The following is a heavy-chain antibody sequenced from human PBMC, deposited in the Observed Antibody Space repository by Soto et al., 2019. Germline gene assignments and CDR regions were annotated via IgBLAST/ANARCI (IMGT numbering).Heavy chain of an antibody. CDR1: GFTFSSYA. CDR2: ISYDGSNK. Sequence: GGSLRLSCAASGFTFSSYAMHWVRQAPGKGLEWVAVISYDGSNKYYADSVKGRFTISRDNSKDTLYLQMNSLRAEDTAVYYCARDREMATTLDYWGQGTLVTVSS. D-gene: IGHD5-12*01. CDR3: ARDREMATTLDY. V-gene: IGHV3-30-3*01. J-gene: IGHJ4*02.